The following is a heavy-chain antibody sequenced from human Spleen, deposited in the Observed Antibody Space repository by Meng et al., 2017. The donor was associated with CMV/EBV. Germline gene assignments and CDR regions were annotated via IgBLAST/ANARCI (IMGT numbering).Heavy chain of an antibody. D-gene: IGHD2-2*01. CDR1: GFTFSSYW. CDR2: INSDGSST. Sequence: GESLKISCAASGFTFSSYWMHWVRQAPGKGLVWVSRINSDGSSTYYADSVKGRFTISRDNSKNTLYLQMNSLRAEDTAVYYCAKGGAAAYWNWFDPWGQGTLVTVSS. CDR3: AKGGAAAYWNWFDP. V-gene: IGHV3-74*01. J-gene: IGHJ5*02.